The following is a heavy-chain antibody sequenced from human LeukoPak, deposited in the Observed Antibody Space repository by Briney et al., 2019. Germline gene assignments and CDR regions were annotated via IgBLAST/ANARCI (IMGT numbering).Heavy chain of an antibody. Sequence: GGSLRLSCAASGFTFSSYSMNWVRQAPGKGLEWVSSISSSSSYIYYADSVKGRFTIPRDNPKNSLYLQMNSLRAEDTAVYYRARAEYCSSPSCPLDSWGQGTLVTVSS. V-gene: IGHV3-21*01. CDR1: GFTFSSYS. CDR2: ISSSSSYI. CDR3: ARAEYCSSPSCPLDS. D-gene: IGHD2-2*01. J-gene: IGHJ4*02.